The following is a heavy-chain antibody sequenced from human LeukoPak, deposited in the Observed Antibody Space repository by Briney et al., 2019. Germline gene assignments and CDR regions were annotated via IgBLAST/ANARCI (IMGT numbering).Heavy chain of an antibody. J-gene: IGHJ4*02. V-gene: IGHV3-23*01. CDR3: FFKQKTAYEILTGYFRAFDY. Sequence: PGGSLRLSCAASGFTFSSYATSWVRQAPVKVLYWFSAISGSGGSTYYADSVKGRFTISRDNSKNTLYLPMNSLRAEDTAVYFFFFKQKTAYEILTGYFRAFDYWGQGTLVTVSS. CDR1: GFTFSSYA. CDR2: ISGSGGST. D-gene: IGHD3-9*01.